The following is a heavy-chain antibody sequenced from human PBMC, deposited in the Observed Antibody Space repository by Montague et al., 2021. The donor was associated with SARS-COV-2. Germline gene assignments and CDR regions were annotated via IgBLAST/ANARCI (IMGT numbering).Heavy chain of an antibody. J-gene: IGHJ5*02. D-gene: IGHD6-13*01. CDR3: ARGRYSSSWYGLRNWFDP. CDR1: GGTISGSY. V-gene: IGHV4-34*01. CDR2: INHSGST. Sequence: SETLSLTCTVSGGTISGSYWSWIRQPPGKGLEWIGEINHSGSTNYNPSLKSRVTISVDTSKNQFSLKLSSVTAADTAAYYCARGRYSSSWYGLRNWFDPWGQGTLVTVSS.